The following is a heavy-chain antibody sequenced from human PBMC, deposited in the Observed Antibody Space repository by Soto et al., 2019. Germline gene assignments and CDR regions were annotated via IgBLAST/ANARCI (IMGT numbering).Heavy chain of an antibody. J-gene: IGHJ6*03. CDR3: ALRGDTNYYYYMDV. Sequence: ASVKVSCKASGYTFTSYGISWVRQAPGQGLEWMGWISAYNGNTNYAQKLQGGVTMTTNKSTSTAYMELRSLKSDDTAVYYCALRGDTNYYYYMDVWGKGTTVTVSS. CDR1: GYTFTSYG. D-gene: IGHD3-16*01. CDR2: ISAYNGNT. V-gene: IGHV1-18*01.